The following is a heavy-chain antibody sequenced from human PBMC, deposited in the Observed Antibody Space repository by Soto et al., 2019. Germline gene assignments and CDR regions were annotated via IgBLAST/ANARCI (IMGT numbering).Heavy chain of an antibody. CDR2: INHSGST. Sequence: SETLSITCAVYGGSFSGYYWSWIRQPPGKGLEWIGEINHSGSTNYNPSLKSRVTISVDTSKNQFSLKLSSVTAADTAVYYCARVITPDYYYYMDVWGKGTTVTVSS. CDR3: ARVITPDYYYYMDV. D-gene: IGHD3-10*01. CDR1: GGSFSGYY. J-gene: IGHJ6*03. V-gene: IGHV4-34*01.